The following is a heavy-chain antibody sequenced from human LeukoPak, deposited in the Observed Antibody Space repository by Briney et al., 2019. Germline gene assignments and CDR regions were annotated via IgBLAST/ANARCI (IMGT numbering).Heavy chain of an antibody. CDR1: GFTVSSNY. J-gene: IGHJ5*01. CDR3: ARHLLTWDWFDP. Sequence: GGSLRLSCAASGFTVSSNYMSWVRQAPGKGLEWVSVIYSGGSTYYADSVKGRFTISRDNDKNSLYLQMNSLRAEDTAVYYCARHLLTWDWFDPWGQGTLVTVSS. D-gene: IGHD3-16*01. V-gene: IGHV3-66*04. CDR2: IYSGGST.